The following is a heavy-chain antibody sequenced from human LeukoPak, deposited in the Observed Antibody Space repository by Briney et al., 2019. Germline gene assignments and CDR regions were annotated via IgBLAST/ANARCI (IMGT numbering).Heavy chain of an antibody. J-gene: IGHJ4*02. CDR2: ISSSSSYI. V-gene: IGHV3-21*01. CDR3: ARDRKYGDY. CDR1: GFTFSSYS. D-gene: IGHD4-17*01. Sequence: GGSLRLSCAASGFTFSSYSMNWVRQAPGKGLEWVSSISSSSSYIYYADSVKGRFTISRDNAKNSLYLRLNSLRAEDTAVYYCARDRKYGDYWGQGILVTVSS.